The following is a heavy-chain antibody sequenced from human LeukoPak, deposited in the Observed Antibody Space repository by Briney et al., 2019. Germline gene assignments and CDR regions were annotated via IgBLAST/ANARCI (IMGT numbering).Heavy chain of an antibody. CDR2: IYPGDSDT. CDR3: ARHSVTYYFDY. J-gene: IGHJ4*02. D-gene: IGHD4-11*01. Sequence: GESLKISCKGSGYSFTSYWIGWVRQMPGKGLEWLGIIYPGDSDTRYSLSFQGQVTISADKSISTAYLQWSSLKASDTAMYYCARHSVTYYFDYWGQGTLVTVSS. CDR1: GYSFTSYW. V-gene: IGHV5-51*01.